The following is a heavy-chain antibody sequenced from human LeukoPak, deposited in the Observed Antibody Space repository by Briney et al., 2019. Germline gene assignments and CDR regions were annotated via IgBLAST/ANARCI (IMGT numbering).Heavy chain of an antibody. V-gene: IGHV3-30*02. Sequence: GGSLRLSCAASGFTFSTYNMNWVRQAPGKGLEWVAFIRYDGSNKYYADSVKGRFTISRDNSKNTLYLQMNSLRAEDTAVYYCAKEEHPPRYCSGGSCYDNWFDPWGQGTLVTVSS. CDR1: GFTFSTYN. CDR3: AKEEHPPRYCSGGSCYDNWFDP. D-gene: IGHD2-15*01. J-gene: IGHJ5*02. CDR2: IRYDGSNK.